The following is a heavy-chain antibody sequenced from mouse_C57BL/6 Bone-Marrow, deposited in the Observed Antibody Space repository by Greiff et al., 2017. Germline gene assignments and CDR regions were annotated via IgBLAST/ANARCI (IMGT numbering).Heavy chain of an antibody. V-gene: IGHV1-69*01. J-gene: IGHJ1*03. CDR1: GYTFTSYW. CDR3: AREGAITTVVDWYFDV. D-gene: IGHD1-1*01. Sequence: QVQLQQPGAELVMPGASVKLSCNASGYTFTSYWMHWVKQRPGQGLEWIGESDPSDSYTNYNQKFKGKSTLTVNKSSSTAYMQLSSLTSEASAVYYCAREGAITTVVDWYFDVWGTGTTVTVSS. CDR2: SDPSDSYT.